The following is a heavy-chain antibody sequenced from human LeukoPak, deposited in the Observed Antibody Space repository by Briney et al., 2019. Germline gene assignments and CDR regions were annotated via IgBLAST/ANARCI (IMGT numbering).Heavy chain of an antibody. CDR2: IYSGGST. D-gene: IGHD5-18*01. Sequence: PGGSLRLSCAASGFTVSSNYMSWVRQAPGKGLEWVSVIYSGGSTYYADSVKGRFTISRDNSKNTLYLQMNSLRAEDTAVYYCARDAGVENTAMVGFDYWGQGTLVTVSS. CDR1: GFTVSSNY. J-gene: IGHJ4*02. V-gene: IGHV3-66*01. CDR3: ARDAGVENTAMVGFDY.